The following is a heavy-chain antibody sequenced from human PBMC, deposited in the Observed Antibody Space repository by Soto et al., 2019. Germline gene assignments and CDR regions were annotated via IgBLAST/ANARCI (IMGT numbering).Heavy chain of an antibody. D-gene: IGHD4-4*01. CDR1: GGSISSYY. V-gene: IGHV4-59*01. J-gene: IGHJ6*03. Sequence: PSETLSLTCTVSGGSISSYYWSWIRQPPGKGLEWIGYIYYSGSTNYNPSLKSRVTISVDTSKNQFSLKLSSVTAADTAVYYCARGAWTTVLPLDYYYMDVWGKGTTVTVSS. CDR2: IYYSGST. CDR3: ARGAWTTVLPLDYYYMDV.